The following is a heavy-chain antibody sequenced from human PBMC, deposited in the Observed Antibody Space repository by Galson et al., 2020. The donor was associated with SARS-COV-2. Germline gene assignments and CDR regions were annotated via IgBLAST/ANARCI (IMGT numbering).Heavy chain of an antibody. D-gene: IGHD2-21*02. J-gene: IGHJ2*01. Sequence: SQTLSLTCAVSGYSVSTTNYWGWVRLAPGKGLEWIGSIYPNGRTYYNPSLESRVTISVDTSRNQFSLTLASVTAADTAFYYCARQGVNMIVLVTVPGWFFDLWGRGTLCTVSS. V-gene: IGHV4-38-2*01. CDR1: GYSVSTTNY. CDR3: ARQGVNMIVLVTVPGWFFDL. CDR2: IYPNGRT.